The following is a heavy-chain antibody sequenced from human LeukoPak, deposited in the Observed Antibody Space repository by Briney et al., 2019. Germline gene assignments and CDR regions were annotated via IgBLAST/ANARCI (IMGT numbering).Heavy chain of an antibody. CDR2: ISGSGGST. CDR3: AKASIGYCSSTSCYDTYYMDV. J-gene: IGHJ6*03. CDR1: GFTFSSYA. Sequence: GGSLRLSCAASGFTFSSYAMSWVRQAPGKGLEWVSAISGSGGSTYYADSVKGRFTISRDNSKNTLYLQMNSLRAEDTAVYYCAKASIGYCSSTSCYDTYYMDVWGKGTTVTVSS. D-gene: IGHD2-2*01. V-gene: IGHV3-23*01.